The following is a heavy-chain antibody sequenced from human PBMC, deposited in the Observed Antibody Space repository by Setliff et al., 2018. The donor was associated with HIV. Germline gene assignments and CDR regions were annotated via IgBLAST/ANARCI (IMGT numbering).Heavy chain of an antibody. CDR3: ARHLESSGLHGRVFDL. D-gene: IGHD6-19*01. Sequence: SETLSLTCTVPGGSISNHFWSWIRQPPGKGLEWIGHIYYTGTTNYNTSLKSRVTISIDTPKSQFSLRLRSVTAADTALYYCARHLESSGLHGRVFDLWGPGSLVTVSS. CDR2: IYYTGTT. V-gene: IGHV4-59*08. CDR1: GGSISNHF. J-gene: IGHJ4*02.